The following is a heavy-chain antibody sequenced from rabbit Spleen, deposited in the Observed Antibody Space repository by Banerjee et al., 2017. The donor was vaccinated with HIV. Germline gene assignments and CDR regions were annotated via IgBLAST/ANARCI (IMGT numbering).Heavy chain of an antibody. CDR3: AREGGIVVAGAFNL. D-gene: IGHD4-1*01. CDR1: GFDFSSNA. V-gene: IGHV1S47*01. Sequence: EESGGDLVKPGASLTLTCTASGFDFSSNAICWVRQAPGKGPEWIACIVNGDGSTYYASWVNGRFTISRSTSLNTVTLQMTSLTAADTATYFCAREGGIVVAGAFNLWGPGTLVTVS. CDR2: IVNGDGST. J-gene: IGHJ4*01.